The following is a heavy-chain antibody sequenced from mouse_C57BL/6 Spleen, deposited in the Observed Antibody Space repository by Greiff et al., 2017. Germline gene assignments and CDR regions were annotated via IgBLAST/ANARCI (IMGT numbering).Heavy chain of an antibody. CDR3: ARKGDYGNYDAWFAY. Sequence: QVQLQQPGAELVRPGSSVKLSCKASGYTFTSYLMHWVKQRPIQGLEWIGNIDPSDSETHYNQKFKDKATLTVDKSSSTAYMQLSSLTSEDSAVYYCARKGDYGNYDAWFAYWGQGTLVTVSA. CDR1: GYTFTSYL. CDR2: IDPSDSET. J-gene: IGHJ3*01. V-gene: IGHV1-52*01. D-gene: IGHD2-1*01.